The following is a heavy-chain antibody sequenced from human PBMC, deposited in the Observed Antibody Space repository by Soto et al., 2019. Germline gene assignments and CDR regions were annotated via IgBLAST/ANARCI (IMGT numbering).Heavy chain of an antibody. J-gene: IGHJ5*02. CDR1: GFTFSIYA. Sequence: GSLRLSCAASGFTFSIYAMHWVRQAPGKGLEWVAVISYDGSNKYYADSVKGRFTISRDNSKNTLYLQMNSLRAEDTAVYYCAREFGYYYDSSGSFDPWGQGTLVTVSS. V-gene: IGHV3-30-3*01. CDR2: ISYDGSNK. CDR3: AREFGYYYDSSGSFDP. D-gene: IGHD3-22*01.